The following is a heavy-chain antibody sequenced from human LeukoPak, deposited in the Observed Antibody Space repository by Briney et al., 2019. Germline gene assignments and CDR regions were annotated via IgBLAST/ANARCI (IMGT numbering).Heavy chain of an antibody. CDR1: GYTFTGYY. V-gene: IGHV1-69*06. D-gene: IGHD5-12*01. Sequence: SVKVSCKASGYTFTGYYMHWVRQAPGQGLEWMGGIIPIFGTANYAQKFQGRVTITADKSTSTAYMELSSLRSEDTAVYYCARAYSGYDLGYWYFDLWGRGTLVTVSS. J-gene: IGHJ2*01. CDR2: IIPIFGTA. CDR3: ARAYSGYDLGYWYFDL.